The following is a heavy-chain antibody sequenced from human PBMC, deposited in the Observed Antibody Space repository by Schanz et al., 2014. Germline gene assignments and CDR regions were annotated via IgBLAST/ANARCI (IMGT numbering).Heavy chain of an antibody. CDR1: GYTLSAYS. Sequence: QVQLVQSGTQVKKPGASVKVSCKASGYTLSAYSLHWVRQAPGQGLEWMGRIIPILGIANYAQKSQGSVTTTSENSTFTAYRDVSSLRSEDTTVNYCASSGPCYISSWYFDYWGQGALVTVSS. V-gene: IGHV1-69*09. CDR2: IIPILGIA. J-gene: IGHJ4*02. D-gene: IGHD6-13*01. CDR3: ASSGPCYISSWYFDY.